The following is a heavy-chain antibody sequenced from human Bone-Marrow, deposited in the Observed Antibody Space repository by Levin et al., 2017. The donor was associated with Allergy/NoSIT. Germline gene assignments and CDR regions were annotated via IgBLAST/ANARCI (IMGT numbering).Heavy chain of an antibody. CDR1: GGSMNSNDYY. CDR3: ARAYNWTSNPGGPYDF. J-gene: IGHJ4*02. V-gene: IGHV4-39*02. CDR2: IHQSGVT. Sequence: GSLRLSCSVSGGSMNSNDYYWAWIRQPPGEGLEWIGSIHQSGVTHTNASLRSRVSLFVDTARKNFSLRLTSVTAADTAVYYCARAYNWTSNPGGPYDFWGQGTLVTVSS. D-gene: IGHD1-20*01.